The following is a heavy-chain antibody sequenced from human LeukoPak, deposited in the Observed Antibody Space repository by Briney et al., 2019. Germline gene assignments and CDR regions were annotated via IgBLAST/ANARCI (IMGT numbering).Heavy chain of an antibody. CDR2: IRYDGSNK. D-gene: IGHD3-10*01. Sequence: GGSLRLSCAASGFTFSSYGMHWVRQAPGKGLEWVAFIRYDGSNKYYADSVKGRFTISRDNSKNTLYLQMNSLRAEDTAVYYCAKATGLWFGELTLDYWGQGTLVTVSS. J-gene: IGHJ4*02. CDR3: AKATGLWFGELTLDY. CDR1: GFTFSSYG. V-gene: IGHV3-30*02.